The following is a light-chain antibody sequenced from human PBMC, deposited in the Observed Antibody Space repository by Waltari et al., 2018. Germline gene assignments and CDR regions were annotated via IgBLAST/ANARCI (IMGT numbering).Light chain of an antibody. CDR1: QDIGSW. Sequence: DIQMTQSPSSVSASVGDRVTINCRASQDIGSWLAWYQHKPGKAPKLLIYVATNLQSGVHSRFSGSGSGTDFTLTISGLQADDSAIYYCQQAKNFPAVSFGGGTKVEIK. J-gene: IGKJ4*01. CDR3: QQAKNFPAVS. CDR2: VAT. V-gene: IGKV1-12*01.